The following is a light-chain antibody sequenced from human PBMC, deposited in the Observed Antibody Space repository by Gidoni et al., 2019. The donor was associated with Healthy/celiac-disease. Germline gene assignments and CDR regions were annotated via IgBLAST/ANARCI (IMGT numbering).Light chain of an antibody. CDR3: QQYNIYSWT. Sequence: DIQMTQSPSTLSAFVGDRVTITCRASQSISTWLAWYQQKTGKAPKLLIYKASSLESGVPSRFSGSGSGTECTLTISSLQPDDFATYYCQQYNIYSWTFGQGTKVEIK. CDR1: QSISTW. CDR2: KAS. V-gene: IGKV1-5*03. J-gene: IGKJ1*01.